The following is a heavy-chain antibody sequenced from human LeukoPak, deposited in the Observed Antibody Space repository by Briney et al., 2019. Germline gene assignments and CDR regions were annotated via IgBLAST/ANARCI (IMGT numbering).Heavy chain of an antibody. Sequence: GGSLRLSCAASGFTFSDYYMSWIHQAPGKGLEWVSYISSSGSTIYYADSVKGRFTISRDNAKNSLYLQMNSLRAEDTAVYYCARARRGTALDAFDIWGQGTMVTVSS. CDR2: ISSSGSTI. CDR1: GFTFSDYY. J-gene: IGHJ3*02. V-gene: IGHV3-11*01. D-gene: IGHD3-16*01. CDR3: ARARRGTALDAFDI.